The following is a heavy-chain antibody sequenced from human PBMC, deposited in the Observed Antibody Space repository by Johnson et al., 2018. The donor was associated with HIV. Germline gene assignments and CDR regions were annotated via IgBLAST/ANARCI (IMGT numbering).Heavy chain of an antibody. D-gene: IGHD6-6*01. Sequence: VQLVESGGGVVQPGGSLRLSCAASGLTFSKYAMNWVRQAPGKGLEWVSLIGGSAVSKYYADSVRGRFTISRDNSKNTLYLQMNSLRAEDTAVYYCAKDQFSSPGGEAFDMWGQGTMVTVSS. J-gene: IGHJ3*02. CDR1: GLTFSKYA. V-gene: IGHV3-23*04. CDR2: IGGSAVSK. CDR3: AKDQFSSPGGEAFDM.